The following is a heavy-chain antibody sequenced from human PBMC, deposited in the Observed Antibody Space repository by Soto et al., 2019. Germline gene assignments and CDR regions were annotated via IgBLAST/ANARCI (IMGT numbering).Heavy chain of an antibody. CDR1: GYTFTSYA. CDR3: ARDALSTSRGSWCAP. Sequence: QVQLVQSGAEVKKPGPSVKVSCKSSGYTFTSYAMHCVRQAPGQSLEWMGWINAGNCKTKYSQKFQGRVTITRDTSGSTDYMALSSLRTEDTAVYYCARDALSTSRGSWCAPWGQGTLVTVAS. V-gene: IGHV1-3*01. J-gene: IGHJ5*02. D-gene: IGHD3-16*01. CDR2: INAGNCKT.